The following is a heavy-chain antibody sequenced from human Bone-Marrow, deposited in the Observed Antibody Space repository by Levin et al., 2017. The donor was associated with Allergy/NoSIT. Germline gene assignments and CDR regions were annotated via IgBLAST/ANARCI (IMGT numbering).Heavy chain of an antibody. CDR2: IYYSGST. V-gene: IGHV4-59*01. J-gene: IGHJ4*02. Sequence: SETLSLTCTVSGGSISSYYWSWIRQPPGKGLEWIGYIYYSGSTNYNPSLKSRVTISVDTSKNQFSLKLSSVTAADTAVYYCARGGGTGWVWYFDYWGQGTLVTVSS. CDR3: ARGGGTGWVWYFDY. CDR1: GGSISSYY. D-gene: IGHD6-25*01.